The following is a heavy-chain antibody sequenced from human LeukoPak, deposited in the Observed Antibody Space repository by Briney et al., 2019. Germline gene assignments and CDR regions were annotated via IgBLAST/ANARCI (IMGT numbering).Heavy chain of an antibody. D-gene: IGHD3-3*01. J-gene: IGHJ6*03. V-gene: IGHV4-59*01. CDR2: IYYSGST. CDR3: ARGLVRDFWGGYYYMDV. CDR1: GGSITSYY. Sequence: SETLSLTCTVSGGSITSYYWSRIRQPPGKGLEWIGYIYYSGSTNYNPSLKSRVTISVDTSKNQFSLELSSVTAADTAVYYCARGLVRDFWGGYYYMDVWGKGTTVTVSS.